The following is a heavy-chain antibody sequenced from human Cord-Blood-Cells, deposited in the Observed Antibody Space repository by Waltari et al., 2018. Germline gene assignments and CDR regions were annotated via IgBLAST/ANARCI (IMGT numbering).Heavy chain of an antibody. Sequence: QVQLVQSGAEVKKPGASVKVSCKASGYTFTGYYMHWVRQAPGQGLEWMGWINTNKGGTNYDKKLQGRVTMTRETSISTAYMELSRLRSDDTAVYYCARADLLDAVDIWGQGTMVTVSS. CDR1: GYTFTGYY. J-gene: IGHJ3*02. D-gene: IGHD1-26*01. CDR2: INTNKGGT. CDR3: ARADLLDAVDI. V-gene: IGHV1-2*02.